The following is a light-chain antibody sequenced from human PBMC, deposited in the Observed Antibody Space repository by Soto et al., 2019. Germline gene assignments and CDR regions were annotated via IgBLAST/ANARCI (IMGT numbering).Light chain of an antibody. CDR1: QSVSSNY. J-gene: IGKJ1*01. CDR3: QQYGSSPSWT. CDR2: GPS. Sequence: ESVLTQSPGTLSLSPGERATLSCRASQSVSSNYLAWYQQKPGQAPRLLIYGPSTRASGIPDRSSGSGSGTDFTLTISRLEPEDSAVYYCQQYGSSPSWTFGQGTKVEIK. V-gene: IGKV3-20*01.